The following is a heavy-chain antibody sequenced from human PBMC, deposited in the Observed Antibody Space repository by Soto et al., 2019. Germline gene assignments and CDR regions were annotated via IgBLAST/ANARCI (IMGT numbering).Heavy chain of an antibody. D-gene: IGHD3-16*01. J-gene: IGHJ6*02. CDR2: IWYDGSNK. CDR3: AREAYVLYYYGMDV. CDR1: GFTFSSYG. Sequence: RLSCAASGFTFSSYGMHWVRQAPGKGLEWVAVIWYDGSNKYYADSVKGRFTISRDNSKNTLYLQMNSLRAEDTAVYYCAREAYVLYYYGMDVWGQGTTVTVSS. V-gene: IGHV3-33*01.